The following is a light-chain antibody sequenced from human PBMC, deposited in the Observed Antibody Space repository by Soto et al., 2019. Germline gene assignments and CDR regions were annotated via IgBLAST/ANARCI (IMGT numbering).Light chain of an antibody. V-gene: IGKV1-27*01. J-gene: IGKJ1*01. CDR2: AAS. Sequence: DTQMTQSPSSLSASVGDRVTITCRASQGISNYLAWYQQQPGKVPKLLMYAASTLRSGVPSRFSGSGSGTDFTLIISSLQPEDVATYYCQKYNSAPWTFGQGTTVEIK. CDR3: QKYNSAPWT. CDR1: QGISNY.